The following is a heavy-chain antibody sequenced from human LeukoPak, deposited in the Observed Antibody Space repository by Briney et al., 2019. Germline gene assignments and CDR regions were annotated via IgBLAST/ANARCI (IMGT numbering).Heavy chain of an antibody. J-gene: IGHJ4*02. D-gene: IGHD1-26*01. CDR1: GFTFSSYA. V-gene: IGHV3-23*01. CDR3: AKAKSGSSKGFDY. Sequence: GRSLRLSCAASGFTFSSYAMSWVRQAPGKGLEWVSAISGSGGSIYYADSVKGRFTISRDNSKNTLYLQMNSLRAEDTAVYYCAKAKSGSSKGFDYWGQGTLVTVSS. CDR2: ISGSGGSI.